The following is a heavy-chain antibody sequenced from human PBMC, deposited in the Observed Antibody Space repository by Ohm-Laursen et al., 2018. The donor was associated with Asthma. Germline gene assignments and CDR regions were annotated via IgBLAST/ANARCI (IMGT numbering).Heavy chain of an antibody. D-gene: IGHD4-17*01. CDR2: ISDTGRST. V-gene: IGHV3-23*01. CDR1: GFTFNNYA. CDR3: ASQMTTVTTPFDY. J-gene: IGHJ4*02. Sequence: GSLRLSCTASGFTFNNYAMNWVRQAPGKGLEWVSAISDTGRSTYHADSVKGRFTISRDNSKNTLYLQMISLRAEDTAIYYCASQMTTVTTPFDYWGQGTLVTVSS.